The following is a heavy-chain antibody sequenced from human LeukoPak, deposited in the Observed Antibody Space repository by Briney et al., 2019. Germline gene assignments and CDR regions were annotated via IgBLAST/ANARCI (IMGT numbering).Heavy chain of an antibody. J-gene: IGHJ4*02. CDR3: ARVRGSYATDY. CDR2: ISNSGSNI. CDR1: GFTFSDYY. Sequence: GGSLRLSCAASGFTFSDYYMSWIRQAPGKGLEWISYISNSGSNIYYADSVKGRFTMSRDNAKNSLYLQMNSLRAEDTAVYYCARVRGSYATDYWGQGTLVTVSS. V-gene: IGHV3-11*04. D-gene: IGHD3-10*01.